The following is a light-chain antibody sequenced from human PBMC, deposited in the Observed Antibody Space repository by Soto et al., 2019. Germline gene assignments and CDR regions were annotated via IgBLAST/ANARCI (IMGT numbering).Light chain of an antibody. Sequence: EIVMTQSPATLSVSPGERATLSCRASQSISGALAWYQQKPGQAPRPLIYGVSSRATGIPDRFSGSGSGTDFTLTISRLEPEDFAVYYCQQYDSSPRTFGQGTKVDIK. CDR3: QQYDSSPRT. J-gene: IGKJ1*01. CDR2: GVS. V-gene: IGKV3-20*01. CDR1: QSISGA.